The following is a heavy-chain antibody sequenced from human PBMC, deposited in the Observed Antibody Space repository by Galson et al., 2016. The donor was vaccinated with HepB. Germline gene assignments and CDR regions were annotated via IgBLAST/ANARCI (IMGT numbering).Heavy chain of an antibody. CDR3: VKDRPYGTGWYGCSES. CDR1: GFSLSTYW. D-gene: IGHD6-13*01. V-gene: IGHV3-23*01. CDR2: FRGRANT. J-gene: IGHJ5*02. Sequence: SLRLSCAASGFSLSTYWMSWVRQTPGKGLEWVSSFRGRANTQYADSVRGRFTASRDDSKGTLFLQMNSLTADDTAVYYCVKDRPYGTGWYGCSESWGRGTLVIVSS.